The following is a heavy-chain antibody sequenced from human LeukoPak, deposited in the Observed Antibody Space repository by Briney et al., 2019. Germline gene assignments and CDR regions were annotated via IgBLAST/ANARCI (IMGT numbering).Heavy chain of an antibody. CDR3: ARDRQAAGVVVASDAFDV. D-gene: IGHD2-15*01. J-gene: IGHJ3*01. CDR1: GFTVSSTY. Sequence: GGSLRLSCAASGFTVSSTYMSWVRQAPGKGLEWVSVIYSGGSTYYADSVRGRFTISRDNSKNTLYLQMNSLRAEDTAVYYCARDRQAAGVVVASDAFDVWGQGTMVTASS. CDR2: IYSGGST. V-gene: IGHV3-66*01.